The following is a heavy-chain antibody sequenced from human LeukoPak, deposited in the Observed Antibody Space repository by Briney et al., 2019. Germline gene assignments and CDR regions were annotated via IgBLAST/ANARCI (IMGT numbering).Heavy chain of an antibody. J-gene: IGHJ4*02. Sequence: GRSLTLSRAASAFTFSNHGMHWVRQTPDKGLEWVAIISYSGADTYYTDSVKGRFSVSRDNSKNTVFLQMDSLRVEDTAIYYCARDVRAARDGQDYGADYWGQGTRVTVSS. D-gene: IGHD5-24*01. CDR1: AFTFSNHG. CDR3: ARDVRAARDGQDYGADY. V-gene: IGHV3-30*12. CDR2: ISYSGADT.